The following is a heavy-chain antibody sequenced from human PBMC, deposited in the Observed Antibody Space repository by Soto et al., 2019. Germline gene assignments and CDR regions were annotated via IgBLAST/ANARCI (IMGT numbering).Heavy chain of an antibody. CDR1: GGSVRSKNW. V-gene: IGHV4-4*02. J-gene: IGHJ6*02. CDR2: IHHREST. D-gene: IGHD2-15*01. Sequence: PSETLSLTCAVSGGSVRSKNWWFWVRQPPGKGLEWIGEIHHRESTNLNPSLKSRVTISVDRSKNEFSLKVKSVTAADTAVYYCGCRVEDISYDYYGMDVWGQGTTVTVSS. CDR3: GCRVEDISYDYYGMDV.